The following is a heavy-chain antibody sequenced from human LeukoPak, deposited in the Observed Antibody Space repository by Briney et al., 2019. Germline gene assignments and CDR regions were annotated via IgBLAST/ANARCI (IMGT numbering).Heavy chain of an antibody. CDR1: GGSISSSSHY. Sequence: SETLSLTCTVSGGSISSSSHYWGWIRQPPGKGLEWIGSIYHSGSTYYNPSLKSRVTISVDTSKNQFSLKLSSVTAADTAVYYCARCDYGDYLRLDPWGQGTLVTVSS. J-gene: IGHJ5*02. CDR3: ARCDYGDYLRLDP. CDR2: IYHSGST. D-gene: IGHD4-17*01. V-gene: IGHV4-39*07.